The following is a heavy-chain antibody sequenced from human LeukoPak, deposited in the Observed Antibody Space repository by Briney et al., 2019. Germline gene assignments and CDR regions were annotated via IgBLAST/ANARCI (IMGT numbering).Heavy chain of an antibody. CDR2: IYYSGST. D-gene: IGHD5-24*01. V-gene: IGHV4-59*08. J-gene: IGHJ3*02. CDR3: ATQKWQRPAAFDI. CDR1: GGSISPYY. Sequence: SETLSLTCTVSGGSISPYYWSWIRQPPGKGLQWIGYIYYSGSTNYSPSLKSRVTISVDTSQNQFSLKLSSVTAADTAVYYCATQKWQRPAAFDIWGQGTRVAVSS.